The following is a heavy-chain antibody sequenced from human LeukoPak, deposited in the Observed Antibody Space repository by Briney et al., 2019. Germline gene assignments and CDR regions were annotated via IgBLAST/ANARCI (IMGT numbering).Heavy chain of an antibody. Sequence: ASVRVSCQSSLYTFTDYDFNWVRQAPGQGLVWMGWVSPTSGKTDYDPDFQGRIIITRDASTRTVFMELSSLRSDDTAVYYCAIGSYHWNKGGYYYLDVWGKGTTVIVSS. CDR2: VSPTSGKT. CDR1: LYTFTDYD. D-gene: IGHD1/OR15-1a*01. CDR3: AIGSYHWNKGGYYYLDV. V-gene: IGHV1-8*03. J-gene: IGHJ6*03.